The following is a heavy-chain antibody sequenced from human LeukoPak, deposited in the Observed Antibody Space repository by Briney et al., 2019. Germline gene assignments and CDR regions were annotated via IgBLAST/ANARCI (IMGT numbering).Heavy chain of an antibody. CDR1: GFTFSNYA. V-gene: IGHV3-23*01. D-gene: IGHD2-2*01. J-gene: IGHJ6*03. Sequence: GGSLRLSCAASGFTFSNYAMSWVRQGPGKGLEWVSAISGSGGSTYYAVSVKGRFTVSRDNSKNTLYLQMNSLRAEDTAIYYCAKEAIPAAILYYYYMDVWGKGTTVTVSS. CDR2: ISGSGGST. CDR3: AKEAIPAAILYYYYMDV.